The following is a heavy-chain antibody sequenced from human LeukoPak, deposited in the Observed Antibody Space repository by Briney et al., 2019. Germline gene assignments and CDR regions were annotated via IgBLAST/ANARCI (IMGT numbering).Heavy chain of an antibody. CDR2: IKQDGSEK. CDR1: GDSISSDY. CDR3: ARDRVSGSGSIDY. J-gene: IGHJ4*02. V-gene: IGHV3-7*01. D-gene: IGHD3-10*01. Sequence: PSETLSLTCAVSGDSISSDYWSWVRQPPGKGLEWVANIKQDGSEKYYVDSVKGRFTISRDNAKNSLYLQMNSLRVEDTAVYYCARDRVSGSGSIDYWGQGTLVTVSS.